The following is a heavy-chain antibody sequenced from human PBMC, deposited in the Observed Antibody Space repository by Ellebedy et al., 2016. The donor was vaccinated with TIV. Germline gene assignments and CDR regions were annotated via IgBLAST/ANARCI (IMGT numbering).Heavy chain of an antibody. CDR3: ARGSSGWSDDFDY. J-gene: IGHJ4*02. CDR1: GFTFSSYS. CDR2: ISSSSSYI. Sequence: GGSLRLSCAASGFTFSSYSMNWVRQAPGKGLEWVSSISSSSSYIYYADSVKGRFTISRDNAKNSLYLQMNSLRAEDTAVYYCARGSSGWSDDFDYWGQGTLVTVSS. D-gene: IGHD6-19*01. V-gene: IGHV3-21*01.